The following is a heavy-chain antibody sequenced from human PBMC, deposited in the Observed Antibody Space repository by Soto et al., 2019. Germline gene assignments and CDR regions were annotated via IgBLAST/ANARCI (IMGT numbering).Heavy chain of an antibody. Sequence: SETLSLTCAVSGYSISSSNWWSWVRQPPGKGLEWIGEIYHSGSTNYNPSLKSRVTISVDKSKNQFSLKLSSVTAADTAVYYCARPVWLETGTTPPGDAFDIWGQGKIVTVSS. CDR3: ARPVWLETGTTPPGDAFDI. J-gene: IGHJ3*02. V-gene: IGHV4-4*02. CDR1: GYSISSSNW. D-gene: IGHD1-1*01. CDR2: IYHSGST.